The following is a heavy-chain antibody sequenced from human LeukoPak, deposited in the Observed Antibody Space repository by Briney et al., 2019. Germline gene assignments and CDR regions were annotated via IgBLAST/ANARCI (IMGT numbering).Heavy chain of an antibody. CDR2: IIPIFGTA. CDR3: ARGRRVGARFDHYYYMDV. CDR1: GGTFSSYA. V-gene: IGHV1-69*05. Sequence: EASVKVSCKASGGTFSSYAISWVRQAPGQGLEWMGRIIPIFGTANYAQKFQGRVTITTDESTSTAYMELSSLRSEDTAVYYCARGRRVGARFDHYYYMDVWGQGTLVTVSS. J-gene: IGHJ6*03. D-gene: IGHD1-26*01.